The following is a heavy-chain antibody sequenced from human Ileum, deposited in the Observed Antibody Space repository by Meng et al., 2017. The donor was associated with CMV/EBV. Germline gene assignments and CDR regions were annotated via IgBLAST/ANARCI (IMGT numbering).Heavy chain of an antibody. CDR3: ARDGLSGRYFDY. V-gene: IGHV7-4-1*02. CDR1: PYTFPYHT. CDR2: IATNTGNP. D-gene: IGHD3-3*01. Sequence: CPPSPYTFPYHTLIWVRQAPGPGPAWMAWIATNTGNPTYAQGFTGRFVFSLDTSVNTAYLQISSLKADDTAVYYCARDGLSGRYFDYWGQGTLVTVSS. J-gene: IGHJ4*02.